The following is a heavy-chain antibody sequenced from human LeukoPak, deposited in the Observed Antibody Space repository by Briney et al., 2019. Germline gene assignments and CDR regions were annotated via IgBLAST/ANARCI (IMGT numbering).Heavy chain of an antibody. CDR1: GFTFSSYG. CDR2: ISYDGSNK. Sequence: GRSLRLSCAASGFTFSSYGMHWVRQAPGKGLEWVAVISYDGSNKYYADSVKGRFTISRDNSKNTLYLQMNSLRAEDTAVYYCARDTAPCDWGQGTLVTVSS. J-gene: IGHJ4*02. D-gene: IGHD2-21*02. CDR3: ARDTAPCD. V-gene: IGHV3-30*03.